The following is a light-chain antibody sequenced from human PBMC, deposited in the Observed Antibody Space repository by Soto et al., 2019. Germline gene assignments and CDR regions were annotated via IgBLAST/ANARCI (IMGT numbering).Light chain of an antibody. CDR1: QSVSSN. CDR2: GAS. CDR3: HQYNNWPPGT. V-gene: IGKV3-15*01. J-gene: IGKJ1*01. Sequence: EIVMTQSPATLSVSPGERATLSCRASQSVSSNLAWYQQKPGQAPRLLIYGASTRATGIPARSSGSGSGTEFTLTISSLQSEDFAVYYCHQYNNWPPGTFGQGTKVDIK.